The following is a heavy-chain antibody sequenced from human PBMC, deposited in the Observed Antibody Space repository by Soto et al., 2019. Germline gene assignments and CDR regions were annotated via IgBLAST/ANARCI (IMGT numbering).Heavy chain of an antibody. V-gene: IGHV3-33*01. CDR3: ARGSITIAPDELDV. Sequence: QVQLVESGGGVVQPGRSLRLSCAASGFTFSSYGMHWVRQAPGQGLEWVAVIWYDGSNKYYADSVKGRFTISRDNSKNTLYLQMNSLRAEDTAVYYCARGSITIAPDELDVWGQGTTVTVSS. J-gene: IGHJ6*02. CDR1: GFTFSSYG. CDR2: IWYDGSNK. D-gene: IGHD3-9*01.